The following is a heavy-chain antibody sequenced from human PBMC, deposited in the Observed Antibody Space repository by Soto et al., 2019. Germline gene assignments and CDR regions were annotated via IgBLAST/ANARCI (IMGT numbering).Heavy chain of an antibody. J-gene: IGHJ4*02. V-gene: IGHV3-23*01. Sequence: GGSLRLSCAASGFTFNNYAMSWVRQAPGKGLEWVSSMSGGGTTNYADSVKGRFTISRDNSKNTLYLQMNSLRAEDTAVYYCAKRPANYCDSTSCYFDYWGQGTLVTVSS. CDR3: AKRPANYCDSTSCYFDY. CDR2: MSGGGTT. D-gene: IGHD2-2*01. CDR1: GFTFNNYA.